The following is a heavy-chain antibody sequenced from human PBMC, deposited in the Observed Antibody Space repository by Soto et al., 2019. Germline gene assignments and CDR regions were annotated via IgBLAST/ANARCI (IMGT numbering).Heavy chain of an antibody. D-gene: IGHD5-18*01. Sequence: PGESLKISCKGSGYSFTSYWIGWVRQMPGKGLEWMAILNPGDSDTKYSPSFQGQVTISVDKSINTAYLQWSSLKASDTAMYYCARPRTGDRTMVHYFDYWGQGTPVTVSS. V-gene: IGHV5-51*01. J-gene: IGHJ4*02. CDR2: LNPGDSDT. CDR3: ARPRTGDRTMVHYFDY. CDR1: GYSFTSYW.